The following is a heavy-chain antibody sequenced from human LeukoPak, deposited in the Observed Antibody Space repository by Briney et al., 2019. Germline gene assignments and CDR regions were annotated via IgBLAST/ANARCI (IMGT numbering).Heavy chain of an antibody. J-gene: IGHJ6*04. D-gene: IGHD6-19*01. V-gene: IGHV4-4*07. CDR1: GGSISDDY. Sequence: PSETLSLTCTVVGGSISDDYWTWIRQPAGKGRGWIGRIYPGGNTNYNPSLKSRVTISEDTSKNPFSLKLSSVTAAETAIYYWAREHPTLNARLLDVWGKGTTVTVSS. CDR2: IYPGGNT. CDR3: AREHPTLNARLLDV.